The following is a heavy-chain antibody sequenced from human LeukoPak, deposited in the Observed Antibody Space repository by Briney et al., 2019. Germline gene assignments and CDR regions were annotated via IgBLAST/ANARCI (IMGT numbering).Heavy chain of an antibody. Sequence: GGSLSLSCAASGFTSSSYAMGWVRQAPGKGLGWVSAISGSGGSTSYADSVKGRFTISRDNSKNTLYVQMNSLRAEDTGVYYCAKCGERHGSEIGGQGTRVTVSS. J-gene: IGHJ3*02. D-gene: IGHD3-10*01. CDR3: AKCGERHGSEI. V-gene: IGHV3-23*01. CDR2: ISGSGGST. CDR1: GFTSSSYA.